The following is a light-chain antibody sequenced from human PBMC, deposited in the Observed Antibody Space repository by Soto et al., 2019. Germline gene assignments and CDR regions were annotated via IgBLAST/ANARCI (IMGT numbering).Light chain of an antibody. CDR3: TSYASTSTYVV. CDR2: EVF. V-gene: IGLV2-14*01. Sequence: QSALTQPAPVSGSPGQSITISCTGTRSDVGGYNYVSWYQHHPGKAPNLMMYEVFNRPAGVSNRFSGSRSGNTASLTISGLQADDEADYYCTSYASTSTYVVFGGGTKLTVL. J-gene: IGLJ2*01. CDR1: RSDVGGYNY.